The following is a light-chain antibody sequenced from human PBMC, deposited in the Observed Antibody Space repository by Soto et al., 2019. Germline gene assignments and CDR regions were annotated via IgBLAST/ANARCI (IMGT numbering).Light chain of an antibody. CDR2: AAS. CDR3: QQSYTSPWT. CDR1: QPITNY. J-gene: IGKJ1*01. Sequence: DIQMTQSPSSLSASVGDRVTITCRASQPITNYLNWYQQKPGRAPKLLIYAASNLQTGVPSRFSAGGSETEFTLAINSPQSEDFATYFCQQSYTSPWTFGKGTVWRSN. V-gene: IGKV1-39*01.